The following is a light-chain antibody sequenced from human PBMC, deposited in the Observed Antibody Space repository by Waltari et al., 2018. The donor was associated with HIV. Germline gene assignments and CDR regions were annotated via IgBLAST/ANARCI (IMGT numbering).Light chain of an antibody. CDR1: GSNIRSNY. Sequence: QSVLAQQPSVSGAPGQRVTISCSGSGSNIRSNYVNWYQQLPVTAPRVLIYNDDQRPSGVPARFSGSKAGTTASLAISGLQSEDEADYYCAAWDDTLKVYVFGTGTKVTVL. CDR2: NDD. V-gene: IGLV1-44*01. CDR3: AAWDDTLKVYV. J-gene: IGLJ1*01.